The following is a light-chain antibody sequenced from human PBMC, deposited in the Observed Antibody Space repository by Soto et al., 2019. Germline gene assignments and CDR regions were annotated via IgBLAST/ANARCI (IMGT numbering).Light chain of an antibody. V-gene: IGKV1-9*01. Sequence: DIQLTQSPSFLSASVGDRVTIICRASQGISSYLAWYQQKPGKAPKLLIYAASTLQSGVPSRVSGSGSGTEFTLTISSLQPEDFATYYCQQLNSYPPAFGQGTKLEIK. CDR3: QQLNSYPPA. CDR2: AAS. CDR1: QGISSY. J-gene: IGKJ2*01.